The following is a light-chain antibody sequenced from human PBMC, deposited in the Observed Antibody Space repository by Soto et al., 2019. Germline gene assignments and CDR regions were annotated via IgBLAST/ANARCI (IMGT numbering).Light chain of an antibody. J-gene: IGLJ3*02. CDR1: SGHSDYA. CDR2: VTSDGSH. V-gene: IGLV4-69*01. CDR3: QAWGTGGV. Sequence: QPVLTQSPSASASPGASVKLTCTLSSGHSDYAIAWHQQQPEKGPRYLMKVTSDGSHTKGDGIPDRFSGSSSGADRYLTISSLRSDDEADYYCQAWGTGGVFG.